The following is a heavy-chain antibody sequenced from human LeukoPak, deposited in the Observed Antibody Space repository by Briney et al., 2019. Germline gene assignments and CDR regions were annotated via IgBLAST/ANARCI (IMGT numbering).Heavy chain of an antibody. CDR2: IGTSGDT. D-gene: IGHD6-19*01. V-gene: IGHV3-13*04. CDR3: SRVGSSGWPNYFDS. Sequence: GGCLRLSCAASGFTFSSYDMHWVRQATGKGLEWDSVIGTSGDTYYAGSVKGRFTISRENAKNSLYLQMNSLTAGDTAVYFCSRVGSSGWPNYFDSWGQGTLVTVSS. CDR1: GFTFSSYD. J-gene: IGHJ4*02.